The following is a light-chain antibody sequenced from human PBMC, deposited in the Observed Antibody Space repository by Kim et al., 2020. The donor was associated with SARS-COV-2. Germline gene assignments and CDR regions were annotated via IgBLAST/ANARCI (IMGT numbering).Light chain of an antibody. V-gene: IGKV3-11*01. CDR1: QSVGTS. CDR3: YQRSDWPLT. CDR2: DAS. Sequence: EIVLTQSPATLSLSPGERASLSCRASQSVGTSLVWYQQKVGQAPRLLIYDASKRATDIPAKFSGSGSGTDFTLTISNLESEDFAVYYCYQRSDWPLTFGGGTKLDIK. J-gene: IGKJ4*01.